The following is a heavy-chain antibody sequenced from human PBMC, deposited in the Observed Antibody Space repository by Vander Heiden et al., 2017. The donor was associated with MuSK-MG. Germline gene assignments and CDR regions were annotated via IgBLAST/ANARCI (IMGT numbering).Heavy chain of an antibody. CDR2: ISYDGSNK. CDR1: GFTFSSYS. V-gene: IGHV3-30-3*01. Sequence: QVQLVESGGGVVQPGRSLRLPCADSGFTFSSYSMHWVRQAPGKGLDWVAVISYDGSNKYYADSVKGRFTISRDNSKNTLYLQMNSLRGEDTAVYYCARNTVTTPFDYWGQGALVTVSS. CDR3: ARNTVTTPFDY. J-gene: IGHJ4*02. D-gene: IGHD4-17*01.